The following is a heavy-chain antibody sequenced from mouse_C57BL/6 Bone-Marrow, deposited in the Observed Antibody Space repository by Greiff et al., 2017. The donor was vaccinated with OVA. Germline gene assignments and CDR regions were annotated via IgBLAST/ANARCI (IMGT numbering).Heavy chain of an antibody. CDR3: ARRDCIATVVASDY. CDR1: GYTFTSYG. D-gene: IGHD1-1*01. J-gene: IGHJ2*01. CDR2: IYPRSGNT. V-gene: IGHV1-81*01. Sequence: VQLQQSGAELARPGASVKLSCKASGYTFTSYGISWVKQRTGQGLEWIGEIYPRSGNTSYNEKFKGKATLTADKSSSTAYMELRSLTSEDSAVYFGARRDCIATVVASDYWGQGTTLTVSS.